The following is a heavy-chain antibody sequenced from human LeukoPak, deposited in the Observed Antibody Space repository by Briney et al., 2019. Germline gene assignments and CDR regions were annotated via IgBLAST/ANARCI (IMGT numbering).Heavy chain of an antibody. CDR3: ARDLGYYYDSSGSPFDY. J-gene: IGHJ4*02. D-gene: IGHD3-22*01. Sequence: PGGSLRLSCAASGFTFSNAWMSWVRQAPGKGLEWVGRIKSKTDGGTTDYAAPVKGRFTISRDNAKNSLYLQMNSLRAEDTAVYYCARDLGYYYDSSGSPFDYWGQGTLVTVSS. V-gene: IGHV3-15*01. CDR1: GFTFSNAW. CDR2: IKSKTDGGTT.